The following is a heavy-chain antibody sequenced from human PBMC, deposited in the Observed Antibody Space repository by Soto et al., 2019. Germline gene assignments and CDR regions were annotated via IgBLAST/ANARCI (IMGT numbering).Heavy chain of an antibody. CDR2: INHSGST. D-gene: IGHD2-8*02. J-gene: IGHJ4*02. CDR3: ARHQITGLFDY. CDR1: GGSFSGYY. V-gene: IGHV4-34*01. Sequence: SETLCLTCAVYGGSFSGYYWTWIRQPPGTGLEWIGEINHSGSTNYNPSLKSRVTISVDTSKNQFSLKLTSVTAADTAVYYCARHQITGLFDYWGPGTLVTVSS.